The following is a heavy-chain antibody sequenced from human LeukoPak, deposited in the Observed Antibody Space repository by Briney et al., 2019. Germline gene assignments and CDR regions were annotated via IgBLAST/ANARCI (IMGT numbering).Heavy chain of an antibody. CDR3: ARDLAAAFLYYFDY. D-gene: IGHD6-13*01. CDR2: MSSGSRYI. Sequence: PGGSLRLSCAASGFTFSSYSMTWVRQAPGKGLEWISSMSSGSRYIYYADSVRGRFTISRDNAKNSLSLLMNSLRAEDTAVYYCARDLAAAFLYYFDYWGQGTLVTVSS. J-gene: IGHJ4*02. V-gene: IGHV3-21*01. CDR1: GFTFSSYS.